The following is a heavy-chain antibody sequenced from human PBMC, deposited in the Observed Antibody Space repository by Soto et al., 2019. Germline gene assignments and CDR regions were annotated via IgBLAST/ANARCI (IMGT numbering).Heavy chain of an antibody. J-gene: IGHJ4*02. V-gene: IGHV4-59*01. D-gene: IGHD4-17*01. CDR1: GASMSLYY. CDR2: IYDIGST. CDR3: VAADYGDYDLGY. Sequence: ASETLSLTCTVSGASMSLYYWNLIRQPPGKGLEWIGYIYDIGSTNYNPSLKSRVTISVDTSKNQFSLKLSSVTAADTAVYYCVAADYGDYDLGYWAQGTLVTVSS.